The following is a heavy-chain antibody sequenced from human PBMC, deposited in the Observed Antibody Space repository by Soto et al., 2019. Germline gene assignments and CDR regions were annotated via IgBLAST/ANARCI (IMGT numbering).Heavy chain of an antibody. CDR2: IYYSGST. Sequence: SETRSLTCTVSGGSIRSYYWSWIRQPPGKGLEWIGYIYYSGSTNYNPSLKSRVTISVDTSKNQFSLKLSSVTAADTAVYYCASSAGYGDYEDYYYYGMDVWGQGTTVTLSS. CDR3: ASSAGYGDYEDYYYYGMDV. CDR1: GGSIRSYY. V-gene: IGHV4-59*01. D-gene: IGHD4-17*01. J-gene: IGHJ6*02.